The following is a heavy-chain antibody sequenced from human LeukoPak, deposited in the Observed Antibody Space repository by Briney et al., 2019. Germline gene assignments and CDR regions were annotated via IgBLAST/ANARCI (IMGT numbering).Heavy chain of an antibody. J-gene: IGHJ4*02. CDR3: AKTFPYGTTWFGFCDY. D-gene: IGHD3-10*01. CDR1: GFPFSNNV. Sequence: GGSLRLSCAASGFPFSNNVMTWVRQAPGRGLDWLSSISVSGGSTSYADSVKGRFTISRDNSKNTLYLQMTSLRAEDTAVYYCAKTFPYGTTWFGFCDYWGQGALVTVSS. V-gene: IGHV3-23*01. CDR2: ISVSGGST.